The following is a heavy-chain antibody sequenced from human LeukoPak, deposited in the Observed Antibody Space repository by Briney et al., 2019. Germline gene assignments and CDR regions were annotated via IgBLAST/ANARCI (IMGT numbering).Heavy chain of an antibody. CDR2: IYYSGST. J-gene: IGHJ4*02. CDR3: ARFQVASYTFDY. V-gene: IGHV4-59*01. CDR1: GGSFSGYY. Sequence: SETLPLTCAVYGGSFSGYYWSWIRQPPGKGLEWIGYIYYSGSTNYNPSLKSRVTISVDTSKNQFSLKLSSVTAADTAVYYCARFQVASYTFDYWGQGTLVTVSP. D-gene: IGHD4-11*01.